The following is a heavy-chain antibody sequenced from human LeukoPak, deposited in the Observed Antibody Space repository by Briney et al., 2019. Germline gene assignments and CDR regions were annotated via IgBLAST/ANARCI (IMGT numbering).Heavy chain of an antibody. CDR2: IKQDGSEK. J-gene: IGHJ4*02. Sequence: GGSLRLSCAASEFTFSSYWMSWVRQAPGKGLEWVANIKQDGSEKYYVDSVKGRFTISRDNAKNSLYLQMNSLRAEDTAVYYCARDGRYSSGWYVDYWGQGTLVTVSS. V-gene: IGHV3-7*01. D-gene: IGHD6-19*01. CDR3: ARDGRYSSGWYVDY. CDR1: EFTFSSYW.